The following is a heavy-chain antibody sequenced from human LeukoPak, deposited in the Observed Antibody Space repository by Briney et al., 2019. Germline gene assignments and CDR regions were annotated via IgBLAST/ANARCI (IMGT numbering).Heavy chain of an antibody. D-gene: IGHD3-22*01. Sequence: PGGSLRLSCAVSGFAFGSEAMSWVRQSPARGLEWVASISPGGGTTYYADYVKGRFTISRDNSKNTLYLQMNSLRAEDTAVYYCARGRVVIGPSDAFDIWGQGTMVTVSS. CDR3: ARGRVVIGPSDAFDI. CDR1: GFAFGSEA. V-gene: IGHV3-23*01. CDR2: ISPGGGTT. J-gene: IGHJ3*02.